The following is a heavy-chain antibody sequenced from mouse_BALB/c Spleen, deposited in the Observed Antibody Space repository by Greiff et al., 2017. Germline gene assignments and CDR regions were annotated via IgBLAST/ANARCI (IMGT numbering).Heavy chain of an antibody. D-gene: IGHD3-3*01. V-gene: IGHV5-6-3*01. J-gene: IGHJ2*01. Sequence: EVKVVESGGGLVQPGGSLKLSCAASGFTFSSYGMSWVRQTPDKRLELVATINSNGGSTYYPDSVKGRFTISRDNAKNTLYLQMSSLKSEDTAMYYCARLGGYYFDYWGQGTTLTVSS. CDR1: GFTFSSYG. CDR3: ARLGGYYFDY. CDR2: INSNGGST.